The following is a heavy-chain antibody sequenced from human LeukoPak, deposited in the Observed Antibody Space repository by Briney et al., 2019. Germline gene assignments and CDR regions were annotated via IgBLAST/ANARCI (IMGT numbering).Heavy chain of an antibody. Sequence: PGGSLRLSCAASGFTFSSYSMNWVRRAPGKGLEWLSYISRDSSSIYYADSVKGRFTISRDNAKNSLFLQMNSLRAEDTAVYFCARDHDWSFDFWGQGTLVTVSS. CDR1: GFTFSSYS. CDR2: ISRDSSSI. V-gene: IGHV3-48*01. CDR3: ARDHDWSFDF. J-gene: IGHJ4*02. D-gene: IGHD3-9*01.